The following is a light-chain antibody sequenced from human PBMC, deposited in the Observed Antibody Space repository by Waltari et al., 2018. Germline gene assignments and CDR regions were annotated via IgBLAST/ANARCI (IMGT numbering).Light chain of an antibody. CDR3: GAWDDSLSAVV. J-gene: IGLJ2*01. Sequence: QSVLTQPPSVSAAPGQKLTISCSGSRSNIGNNFVSWYQQPPGTAPKLLIYDDDKRHSGSPDRFPGSKFGTSAYLGIAGLQTGDEADYYCGAWDDSLSAVVFGGGTKVTVL. CDR1: RSNIGNNF. V-gene: IGLV1-51*01. CDR2: DDD.